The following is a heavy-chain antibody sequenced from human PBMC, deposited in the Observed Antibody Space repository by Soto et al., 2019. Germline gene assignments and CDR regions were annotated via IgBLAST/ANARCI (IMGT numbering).Heavy chain of an antibody. CDR1: GGSISSGGYS. V-gene: IGHV4-30-2*01. Sequence: QLQLQESGSGLVKPSQTLSLTCAVSGGSISSGGYSWSWIRQPPGKGLEWIGYIYHSGSTYYNPSLKSRVTISVDRSKNQFSLKLSSVTAADTAVYYCARVGPNDYGGNSGMIWFDPWGQGTLVTVSS. CDR2: IYHSGST. D-gene: IGHD4-17*01. J-gene: IGHJ5*02. CDR3: ARVGPNDYGGNSGMIWFDP.